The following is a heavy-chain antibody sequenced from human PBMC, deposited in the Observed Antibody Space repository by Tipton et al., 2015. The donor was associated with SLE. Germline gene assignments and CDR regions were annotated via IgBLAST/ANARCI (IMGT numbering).Heavy chain of an antibody. J-gene: IGHJ3*02. D-gene: IGHD6-19*01. CDR1: GFTFSSYW. CDR2: IKQDGSEK. V-gene: IGHV3-7*05. Sequence: SLRLSCAASGFTFSSYWMSWVRQAPGKGLEWVANIKQDGSEKYYVDSVKGRFTISRDNAKNSLYLQMNSLRAEDTAVYYCARDGFGRAVAATGAFDIWGQGTMVTVSS. CDR3: ARDGFGRAVAATGAFDI.